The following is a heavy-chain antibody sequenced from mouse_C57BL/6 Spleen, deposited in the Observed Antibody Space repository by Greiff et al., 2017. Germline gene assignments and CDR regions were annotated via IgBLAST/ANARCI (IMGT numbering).Heavy chain of an antibody. V-gene: IGHV3-6*01. J-gene: IGHJ4*01. CDR2: ISYDGSN. CDR1: GYSITSGYY. CDR3: ARGKRYAMDY. Sequence: EVKVEESGPGLVKPSQSLSLTCSVTGYSITSGYYWNWIRQFPGNKLEWMGYISYDGSNNYNPSLKNRISITRDTSKNQFFLKLNSVTTEDTATYYCARGKRYAMDYWGQGTSVTVSS.